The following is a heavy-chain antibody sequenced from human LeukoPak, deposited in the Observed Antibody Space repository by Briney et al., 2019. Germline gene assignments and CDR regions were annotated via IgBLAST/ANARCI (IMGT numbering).Heavy chain of an antibody. V-gene: IGHV4-34*01. J-gene: IGHJ4*02. CDR1: GGSFSGYY. CDR2: INHSGST. Sequence: SETLSLTCAVYGGSFSGYYWSWIRQPPGKGLEWIGEINHSGSTNYNPSLKSRVTISVDTSKNQFSLKLSSVTAVDTAVYYCASALGLQSYYFDYWGQGTLVTVSS. CDR3: ASALGLQSYYFDY. D-gene: IGHD5-24*01.